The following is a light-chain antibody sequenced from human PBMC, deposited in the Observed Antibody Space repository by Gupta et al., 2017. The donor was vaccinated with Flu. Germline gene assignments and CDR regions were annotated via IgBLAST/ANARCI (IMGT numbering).Light chain of an antibody. Sequence: DIQLTQSPSTLSASVGDRVTITCRASQSINRWLAWYQQKPREGPKVLIYKASSLQKGVPSRFSGSGSGTEFTLTINSLQPDDFATYYCQQYNSYGWTFGQGTKVEV. CDR1: QSINRW. CDR2: KAS. J-gene: IGKJ1*01. CDR3: QQYNSYGWT. V-gene: IGKV1-5*03.